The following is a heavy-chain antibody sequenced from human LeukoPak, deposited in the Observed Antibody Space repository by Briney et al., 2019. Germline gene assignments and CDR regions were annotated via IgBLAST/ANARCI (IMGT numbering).Heavy chain of an antibody. CDR3: AKDIGDGSGWYLIDY. D-gene: IGHD6-19*01. V-gene: IGHV3-9*01. CDR1: GFTFDDYA. CDR2: ISWNSGSI. Sequence: GGSLRLSCAASGFTFDDYAMHWVRQAPGKGLEWVSGISWNSGSIGYADSVKGRFTISRDNAKNSLYLQMNSLRAEDTALYYCAKDIGDGSGWYLIDYWGQGTPVTVSS. J-gene: IGHJ4*02.